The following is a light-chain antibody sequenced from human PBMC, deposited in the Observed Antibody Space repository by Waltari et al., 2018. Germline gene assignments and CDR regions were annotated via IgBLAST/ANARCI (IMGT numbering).Light chain of an antibody. CDR2: KSS. Sequence: SPVHSDGNTFLNWLHQRRSGSPRRLVYKSSRRESGVPNRFSGSGSSNDFILKISRVEDEYVGVYYWMQDARWPWTFGQGTKLEI. J-gene: IGKJ2*02. CDR1: SPVHSDGNTF. V-gene: IGKV2-30*02. CDR3: MQDARWPWT.